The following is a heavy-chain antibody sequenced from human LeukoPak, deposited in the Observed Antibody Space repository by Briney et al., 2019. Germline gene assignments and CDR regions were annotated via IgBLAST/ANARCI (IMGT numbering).Heavy chain of an antibody. Sequence: GGSLRLSCAVSGFAFGSEAMSWVRQSPARGLEWVASISPGGGTTYYADYVKGRFTISRDNAKNSLYLQMNSLRAEDTAVYYCAIGRGGGSYYMDVWGKGTTVTVSS. D-gene: IGHD1-26*01. CDR2: ISPGGGTT. CDR3: AIGRGGGSYYMDV. V-gene: IGHV3-23*01. CDR1: GFAFGSEA. J-gene: IGHJ6*03.